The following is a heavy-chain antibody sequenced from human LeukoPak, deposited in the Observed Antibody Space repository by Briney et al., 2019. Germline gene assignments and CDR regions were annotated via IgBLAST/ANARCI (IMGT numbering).Heavy chain of an antibody. CDR2: FYPGDSDS. J-gene: IGHJ4*02. Sequence: GESLQISCKGSGYIFTNYWIGWVRQMPGKGLEWMGRFYPGDSDSKYSPSFQGQVTMSADKSISTAYLQWSSLKASDTAIYYCARLGSGWPLDYWGQGTLVTVSS. D-gene: IGHD6-19*01. CDR1: GYIFTNYW. V-gene: IGHV5-51*01. CDR3: ARLGSGWPLDY.